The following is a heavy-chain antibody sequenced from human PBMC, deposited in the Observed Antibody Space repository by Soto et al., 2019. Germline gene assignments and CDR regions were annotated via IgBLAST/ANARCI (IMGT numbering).Heavy chain of an antibody. J-gene: IGHJ2*01. Sequence: QVQVVQSGAEVKKPGASVKVSCKASGDTLTSHWMHWVRQAPGQGLEWMGVINPSGESTSYAQKLQSRVTMTRDKATNTVYREERSLGSDDTAVYYCARDNYDESSGSKGWYFDLWGRGTLVTVSS. D-gene: IGHD3-22*01. CDR2: INPSGEST. CDR3: ARDNYDESSGSKGWYFDL. CDR1: GDTLTSHW. V-gene: IGHV1-46*04.